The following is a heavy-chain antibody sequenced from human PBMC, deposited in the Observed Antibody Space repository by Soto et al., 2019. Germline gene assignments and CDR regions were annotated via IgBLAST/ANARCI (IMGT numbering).Heavy chain of an antibody. D-gene: IGHD3-16*02. Sequence: EVQLVESGGGLVQPGGSLRLSCAASGFTFSSYEMNWVRQAPGKGLEWVSYISSSGSTIYYADSVKGRFTISRDNAKNSLYLQMNSLRAKDTAVYYCARGLELGGVIALNWFDPWGQGTLVTVSS. CDR1: GFTFSSYE. CDR3: ARGLELGGVIALNWFDP. CDR2: ISSSGSTI. V-gene: IGHV3-48*03. J-gene: IGHJ5*02.